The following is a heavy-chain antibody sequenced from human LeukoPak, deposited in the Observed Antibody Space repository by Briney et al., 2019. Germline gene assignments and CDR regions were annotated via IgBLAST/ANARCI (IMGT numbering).Heavy chain of an antibody. CDR1: GFTFSSYW. J-gene: IGHJ6*03. Sequence: GGSLRLSCAASGFTFSSYWMSWVRQAPGKGLEWVANIKQDGSEKYYVDSVKGRFTISRDNAKNSLYLQMNSLKTEDTAVYYCTREGHFDAAASTYYYYYYMDVWGKGTTVTVSS. CDR2: IKQDGSEK. CDR3: TREGHFDAAASTYYYYYYMDV. V-gene: IGHV3-7*03. D-gene: IGHD6-13*01.